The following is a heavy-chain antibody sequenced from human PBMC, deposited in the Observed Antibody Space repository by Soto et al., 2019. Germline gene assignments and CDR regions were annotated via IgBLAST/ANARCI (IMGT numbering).Heavy chain of an antibody. CDR1: GFTFSNAW. Sequence: PWGSLRLSCAASGFTFSNAWMNWVRQAPGKGLEWVGRIKSKTDGGTTDYAAPVKGRFTISRDDSKNTLYLQMNSLKTEDTAVYYCTTDPGVCITMVRGVTLKCIDYWGQGTLVTVSS. V-gene: IGHV3-15*07. CDR3: TTDPGVCITMVRGVTLKCIDY. J-gene: IGHJ4*02. D-gene: IGHD3-10*01. CDR2: IKSKTDGGTT.